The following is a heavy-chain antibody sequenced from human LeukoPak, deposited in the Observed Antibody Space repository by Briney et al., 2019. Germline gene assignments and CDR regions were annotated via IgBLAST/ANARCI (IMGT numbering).Heavy chain of an antibody. Sequence: GASVKVSCKASGYTFTSYDINWVRQATGQGLEWMGWMNPNSGNTGYAQKFQGRVTMTRNTSISTAYMELSSLRSEDTAVYYCARDMYSSGWYGGDAFDIWGQGTMVTVSS. V-gene: IGHV1-8*01. CDR3: ARDMYSSGWYGGDAFDI. J-gene: IGHJ3*02. CDR1: GYTFTSYD. D-gene: IGHD6-19*01. CDR2: MNPNSGNT.